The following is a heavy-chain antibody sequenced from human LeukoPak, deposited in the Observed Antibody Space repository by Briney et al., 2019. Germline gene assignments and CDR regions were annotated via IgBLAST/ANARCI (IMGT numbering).Heavy chain of an antibody. J-gene: IGHJ3*02. D-gene: IGHD5-12*01. V-gene: IGHV1-8*01. CDR2: MNPNNGNT. Sequence: ASVKVSCKASGYTFTNYDINWVRQATGQGLEWMAWMNPNNGNTGNAQKFQGRVTMTRITSISTAYMELSGLRSEDTAVYYCAVGVLSGGHEWAFDIWGQGTMVTVSS. CDR3: AVGVLSGGHEWAFDI. CDR1: GYTFTNYD.